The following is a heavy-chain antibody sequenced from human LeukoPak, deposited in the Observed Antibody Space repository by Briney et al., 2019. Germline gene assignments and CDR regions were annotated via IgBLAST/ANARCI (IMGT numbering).Heavy chain of an antibody. J-gene: IGHJ3*02. Sequence: XTYGXSWVRQAPXKGXEWVSDIGGSGGGTYYADSVKGRFTISRDNYKNTVYLQMNSLRAEDTGVYYXXXXXXXXXXXXXXXXXRXXXXDIWGQXTXVTVSS. CDR2: IGGSGGGT. CDR1: XTYG. CDR3: XXXXXXXXXXXXXXXXRXXXXDI. V-gene: IGHV3-23*01.